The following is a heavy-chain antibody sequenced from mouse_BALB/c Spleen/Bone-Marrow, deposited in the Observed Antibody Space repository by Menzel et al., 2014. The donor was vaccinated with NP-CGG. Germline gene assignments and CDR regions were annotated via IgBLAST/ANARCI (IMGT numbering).Heavy chain of an antibody. CDR3: TRSRRAMDY. Sequence: VQLQQSGAELVKPGASVKLSCKASGYTFXSDYMYWVKQRPGQGLEWIGEINPSNGGTNFNEKLKSKATLTVDKSSSTAYMQLSSLTSEDSAVYYCTRSRRAMDYWGQGTSVTVSS. CDR2: INPSNGGT. V-gene: IGHV1S81*02. J-gene: IGHJ4*01. D-gene: IGHD2-12*01. CDR1: GYTFXSDY.